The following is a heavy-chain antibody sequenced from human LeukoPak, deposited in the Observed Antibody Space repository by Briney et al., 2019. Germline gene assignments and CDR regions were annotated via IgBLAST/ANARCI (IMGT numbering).Heavy chain of an antibody. CDR1: GYSFTSYW. CDR2: IYPADSHT. D-gene: IGHD6-19*01. Sequence: GESLKISCKGSGYSFTSYWIGWVRQMPGKGLEWMGPIYPADSHTRYSPSFQGQVTISADKSITTAYLQWSSLKASDTAIYYCARRSSNGWDFDYWGQGTLVTVSS. J-gene: IGHJ4*02. V-gene: IGHV5-51*01. CDR3: ARRSSNGWDFDY.